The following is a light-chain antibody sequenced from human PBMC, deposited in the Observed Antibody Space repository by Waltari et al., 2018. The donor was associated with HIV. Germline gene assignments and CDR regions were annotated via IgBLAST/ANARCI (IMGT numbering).Light chain of an antibody. CDR2: SGN. J-gene: IGLJ3*02. Sequence: QSVLTQPPSASGTPGQRVTISCSGSSSNIGINTVNWYQHLPGTAPKLLIYSGNQRPSGVPDLFSGSKSGTSASLAISGLQSEDEADYYCAAWDDRLNGWVFGGGTKLTVL. CDR3: AAWDDRLNGWV. V-gene: IGLV1-44*01. CDR1: SSNIGINT.